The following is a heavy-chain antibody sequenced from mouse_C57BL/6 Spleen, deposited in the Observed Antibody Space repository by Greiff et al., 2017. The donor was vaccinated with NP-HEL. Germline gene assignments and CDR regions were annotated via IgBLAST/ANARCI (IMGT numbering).Heavy chain of an antibody. V-gene: IGHV1-50*01. J-gene: IGHJ2*01. Sequence: QVQLQQPGAELVKPGASVKLSCKASGYTFTSYWMQWVKQRPGQGLEWIGEIDPSDSYTNYNQKFKGKATLTVDTSSSTAYMQLSSLTSEDSAVYYCARSYYKGYFDYWGQGTTLTVSS. CDR3: ARSYYKGYFDY. CDR1: GYTFTSYW. D-gene: IGHD2-12*01. CDR2: IDPSDSYT.